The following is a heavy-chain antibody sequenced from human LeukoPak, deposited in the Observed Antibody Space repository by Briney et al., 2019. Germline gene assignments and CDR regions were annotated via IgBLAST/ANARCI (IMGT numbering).Heavy chain of an antibody. V-gene: IGHV3-23*01. CDR3: SRDDGGRYHSDYRLNLESVGNN. D-gene: IGHD3-16*01. CDR2: ISGSGDGT. Sequence: GGSLRLSCAASGFTFRSYGMSWVRQAPGKGLECISAISGSGDGTNYADSVKGRFAVSRDNSENTLFLQMNSLSDDDTALYFCSRDDGGRYHSDYRLNLESVGNNWGQGALVTVSS. CDR1: GFTFRSYG. J-gene: IGHJ4*02.